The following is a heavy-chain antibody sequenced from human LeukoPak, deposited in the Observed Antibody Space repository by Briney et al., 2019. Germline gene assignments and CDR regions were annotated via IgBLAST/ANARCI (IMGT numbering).Heavy chain of an antibody. CDR1: GFTFSTYG. V-gene: IGHV3-23*01. Sequence: PGGSLRLSCAASGFTFSTYGMSWVRQAPGKGLEWVSGITGSGGRTYYADSVKGRFTISRDNSKNTLYLQMNSLRAEDTAVYYCLGEWELLTDPWGQGTLVTVSS. D-gene: IGHD1-26*01. CDR2: ITGSGGRT. J-gene: IGHJ5*02. CDR3: LGEWELLTDP.